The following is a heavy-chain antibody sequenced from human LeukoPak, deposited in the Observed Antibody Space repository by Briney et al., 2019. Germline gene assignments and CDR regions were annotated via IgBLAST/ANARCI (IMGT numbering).Heavy chain of an antibody. Sequence: SETLSLTCTVSGGSISSSSYYWGWIRQPPGKGLEWIGSIYYSGSTYYNPSLKSRVTISVDTSKNQFSLKLSSVTAADTAVYYCARLSTSDRPYYYYGMDVWGQGTTVTVSS. CDR1: GGSISSSSYY. CDR2: IYYSGST. V-gene: IGHV4-39*01. D-gene: IGHD2-2*01. J-gene: IGHJ6*02. CDR3: ARLSTSDRPYYYYGMDV.